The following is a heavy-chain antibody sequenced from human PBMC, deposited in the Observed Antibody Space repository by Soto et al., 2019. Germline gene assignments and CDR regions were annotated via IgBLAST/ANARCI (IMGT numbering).Heavy chain of an antibody. Sequence: GGSLRLSCAASGFTFSSYAMSWVRQAPGKGLEWVSAISGSGGSTYYADSVKGRFTISRDNSKNTLYLQMNSLRAEDTAVYYCAKDAIFGVVSPYYYYYYMDVWGKGTTVTVSS. CDR3: AKDAIFGVVSPYYYYYYMDV. V-gene: IGHV3-23*01. D-gene: IGHD3-3*01. CDR1: GFTFSSYA. J-gene: IGHJ6*03. CDR2: ISGSGGST.